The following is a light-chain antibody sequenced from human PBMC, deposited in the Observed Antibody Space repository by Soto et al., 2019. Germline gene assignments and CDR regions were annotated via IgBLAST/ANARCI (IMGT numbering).Light chain of an antibody. J-gene: IGKJ1*01. CDR3: QQSYSNPRT. CDR2: AAS. CDR1: QSISSY. V-gene: IGKV1-39*01. Sequence: DTQMTQSPSSLSASAGDRVTITCRASQSISSYLDWYQQKPGKAPKLLIYAASSLHSGIPSRFSGSGSGTDFTLTISSLQPDDFATYYCQQSYSNPRTFGQGTKVDIK.